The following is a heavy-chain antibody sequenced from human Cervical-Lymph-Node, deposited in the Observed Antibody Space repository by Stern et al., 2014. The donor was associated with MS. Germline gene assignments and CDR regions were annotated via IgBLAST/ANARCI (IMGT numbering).Heavy chain of an antibody. Sequence: VQLVESGSEFKKPGASVKISCKASGYDFTDHAVTWVRQAPGQGLEWMGWINTKTGNAGYAQAFRGRFVFALDTSVSTSYLQITNLKAEDTAVYYCAREKEMQQIISSDHWGQGTLVTVSS. CDR3: AREKEMQQIISSDH. J-gene: IGHJ5*02. CDR2: INTKTGNA. D-gene: IGHD5-24*01. CDR1: GYDFTDHA. V-gene: IGHV7-4-1*02.